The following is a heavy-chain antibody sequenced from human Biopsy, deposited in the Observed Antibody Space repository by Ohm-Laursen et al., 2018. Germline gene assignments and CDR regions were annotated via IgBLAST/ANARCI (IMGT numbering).Heavy chain of an antibody. Sequence: GASVKVSCKASGYRITGHYIYWVRQAPGNGLEWMGWINPNTDGTYYAQRFRGRVTFTSDTSISTAYMEVSTLRSDDTAVYYCARGRQFSYSGLDYDYYGMDVWGQGTSVSVSS. CDR1: GYRITGHY. V-gene: IGHV1-2*02. CDR3: ARGRQFSYSGLDYDYYGMDV. D-gene: IGHD3-10*01. CDR2: INPNTDGT. J-gene: IGHJ6*02.